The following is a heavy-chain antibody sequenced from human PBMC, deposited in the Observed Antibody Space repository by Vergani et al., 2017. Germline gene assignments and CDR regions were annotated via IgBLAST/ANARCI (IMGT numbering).Heavy chain of an antibody. CDR2: IFSNDEK. D-gene: IGHD6-19*01. V-gene: IGHV2-26*01. CDR3: ARIVSGSGWGYYYYYYMDV. CDR1: GFSLSNARMG. Sequence: QVTLKESGPVLVKPTETLTLTCTVSGFSLSNARMGVSWIRQPPGKALEWLAHIFSNDEKSYSTSLKSRLTISKDTSKSQVVLTMTNMDPVDTATYYCARIVSGSGWGYYYYYYMDVWGKGTTVTVSS. J-gene: IGHJ6*03.